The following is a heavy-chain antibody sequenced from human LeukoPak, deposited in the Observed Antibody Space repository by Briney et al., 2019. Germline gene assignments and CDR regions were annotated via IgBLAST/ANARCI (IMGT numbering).Heavy chain of an antibody. V-gene: IGHV1-8*01. D-gene: IGHD3-3*01. Sequence: ASVKVSCKASGYTFTSYDINWVRQATGQGLEWMGWMNLNSGNTGYAQKFQGRVTMTRNTSISTAYMELSSLRSEDTAVYYCARGYVPRGLRDLFIFGVVSSNWFDPWGQGTLVTVSS. CDR1: GYTFTSYD. CDR3: ARGYVPRGLRDLFIFGVVSSNWFDP. J-gene: IGHJ5*02. CDR2: MNLNSGNT.